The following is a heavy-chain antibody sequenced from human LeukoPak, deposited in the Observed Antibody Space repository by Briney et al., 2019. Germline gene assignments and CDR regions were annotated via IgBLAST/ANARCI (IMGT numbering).Heavy chain of an antibody. J-gene: IGHJ4*02. Sequence: GGSLRLSCAASGFTFSDYYMSWIRQAPGKGLEWVSYISSSGSTIYYADSVKGRFTISRDNAKNSLYLQMNSLRAEDTAVYYCASSIWFGELPIDYWGQGTLVTVSS. CDR2: ISSSGSTI. CDR1: GFTFSDYY. D-gene: IGHD3-10*01. CDR3: ASSIWFGELPIDY. V-gene: IGHV3-11*01.